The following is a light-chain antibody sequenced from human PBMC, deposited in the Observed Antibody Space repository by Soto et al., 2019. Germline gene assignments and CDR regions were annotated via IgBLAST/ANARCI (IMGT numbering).Light chain of an antibody. CDR1: QSVSNNY. CDR3: QQYGTSPRM. V-gene: IGKV3-20*01. CDR2: GAS. J-gene: IGKJ1*01. Sequence: IVLTQSPGTLSFSPGGTAALSRRASQSVSNNYLAWYQQKPGQAPRLLIYGASSRATGIPDRFSGSASGTDFTLTISRLEPEDFAVYYCQQYGTSPRMFGQGTKVDIK.